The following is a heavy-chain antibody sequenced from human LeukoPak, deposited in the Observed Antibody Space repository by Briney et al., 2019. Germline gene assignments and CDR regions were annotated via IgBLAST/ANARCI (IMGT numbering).Heavy chain of an antibody. CDR3: ARDYSMTHAFDI. CDR2: IYSTGST. Sequence: SETLSLTCTVSGGSMSDYYWSRIRQPPGKGLERIGYIYSTGSTNYNPSLKSLVTISVDTSKNQFSLKLSSVTAADTALYYCARDYSMTHAFDIWGQGTLVTVSS. CDR1: GGSMSDYY. J-gene: IGHJ3*02. V-gene: IGHV4-59*01. D-gene: IGHD1-26*01.